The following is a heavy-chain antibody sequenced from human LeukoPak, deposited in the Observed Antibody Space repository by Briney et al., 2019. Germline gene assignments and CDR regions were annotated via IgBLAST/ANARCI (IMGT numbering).Heavy chain of an antibody. D-gene: IGHD6-13*01. J-gene: IGHJ6*04. CDR2: ISSSGSTI. CDR1: GFTFSSYE. Sequence: GGSLRLSCAAAGFTFSSYEMNWVRQAPGKGPEWVSYISSSGSTIYYADSVKGRFTISRDNAKNSLYLQMNSLRAEDTAVYYCARELSSWADYYYYYGMDVWGKGTTVTVSS. CDR3: ARELSSWADYYYYYGMDV. V-gene: IGHV3-48*03.